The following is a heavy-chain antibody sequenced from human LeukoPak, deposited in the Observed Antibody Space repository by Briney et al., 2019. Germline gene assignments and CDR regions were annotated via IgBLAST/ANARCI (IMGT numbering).Heavy chain of an antibody. D-gene: IGHD3-10*01. J-gene: IGHJ4*02. CDR3: ARGALLWFGAKMEYYFDY. V-gene: IGHV4-38-2*02. CDR2: IYHSGST. Sequence: SETLSLTCTVSGYSISSGYYWGWIRQPPGKGLEWIGSIYHSGSTYYNPSLKSRVTISVDTSKNQFSLKLSSVTAADTAVYYCARGALLWFGAKMEYYFDYWGQGTPLTVSS. CDR1: GYSISSGYY.